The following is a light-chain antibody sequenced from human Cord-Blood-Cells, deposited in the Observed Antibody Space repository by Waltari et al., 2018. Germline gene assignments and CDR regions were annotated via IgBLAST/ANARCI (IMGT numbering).Light chain of an antibody. Sequence: QSALTQPASVSGSPGRSITLSCTGTSSYVGSYNLVSWYQQHPGKAPKLMIYEGSKRPSGVSYRFSGSRSGNTASLTISGLQAEDEADYYCCSYAGSSTLVFGGGTKLTVL. CDR1: SSYVGSYNL. CDR2: EGS. V-gene: IGLV2-23*01. J-gene: IGLJ3*02. CDR3: CSYAGSSTLV.